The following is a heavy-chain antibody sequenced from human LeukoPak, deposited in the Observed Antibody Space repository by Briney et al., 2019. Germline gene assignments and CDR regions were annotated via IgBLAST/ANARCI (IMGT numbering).Heavy chain of an antibody. J-gene: IGHJ1*01. Sequence: GGSLRLSCAASGFTFSSYEMNWVRQAPGKGLEWVSYISSSGSTIYYADSVKGRFTISRDNTKNSLYLQMNSLRAEDTAVYYCARGGTLEYFQHWGQGTLVTVSS. CDR2: ISSSGSTI. CDR1: GFTFSSYE. V-gene: IGHV3-48*03. CDR3: ARGGTLEYFQH.